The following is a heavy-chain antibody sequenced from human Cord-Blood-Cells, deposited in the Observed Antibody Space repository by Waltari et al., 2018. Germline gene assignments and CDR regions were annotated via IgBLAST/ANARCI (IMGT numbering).Heavy chain of an antibody. CDR2: ISSSSYI. CDR1: GFTFSSYS. CDR3: ARDARYGSSDY. D-gene: IGHD3-10*01. J-gene: IGHJ4*02. Sequence: EVQLVESGGGLVKPGGSLRLSCAASGFTFSSYSMTWVRQAPGKGLEWVSSISSSSYIYYADSVKGRFTISRDNAKNSLYLQMNSLRAEDTAVYYCARDARYGSSDYWGQGTLVTVSS. V-gene: IGHV3-21*01.